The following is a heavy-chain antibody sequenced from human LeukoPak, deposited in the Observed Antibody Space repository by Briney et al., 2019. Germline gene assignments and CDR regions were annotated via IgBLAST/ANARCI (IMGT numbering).Heavy chain of an antibody. CDR3: AKISGWYSAGLDYFDY. CDR1: GFTFSSYA. J-gene: IGHJ4*02. D-gene: IGHD6-19*01. V-gene: IGHV3-23*01. CDR2: ISGSGGST. Sequence: GGSLRLSCAASGFTFSSYAMSWVRQAPGKGLEWVSAISGSGGSTYYADSVKGRFTISRDNSKNTLYLQMNSLRAEDTAVYYCAKISGWYSAGLDYFDYWGQGTLVTVSS.